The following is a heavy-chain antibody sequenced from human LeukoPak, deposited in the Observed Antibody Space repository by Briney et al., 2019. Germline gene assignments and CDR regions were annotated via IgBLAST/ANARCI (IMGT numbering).Heavy chain of an antibody. D-gene: IGHD1-14*01. CDR2: ITNDGSST. V-gene: IGHV3-74*01. Sequence: PGGSLRLSCAASGLTFSSHWMHWVRQAPGKGLVWVSRITNDGSSTTYTDSVKGRFTISRDNAKNMLYLQVNSLRAEDTAVYYCATQRGGNPAYWGQGTLVTVSS. CDR3: ATQRGGNPAY. CDR1: GLTFSSHW. J-gene: IGHJ4*02.